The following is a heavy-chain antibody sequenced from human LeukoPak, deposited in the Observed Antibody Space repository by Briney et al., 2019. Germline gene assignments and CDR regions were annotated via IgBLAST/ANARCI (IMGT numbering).Heavy chain of an antibody. V-gene: IGHV3-23*01. CDR1: GFTFSNYV. D-gene: IGHD4-17*01. CDR3: ARDMRGYGDQFDY. Sequence: GGSLRLSCAASGFTFSNYVMSWVRQAPGKGLEWVSGISGSGDSTYYADSVKGRFTISRDNSKNTLYLQMNSLRAEDTAVYYCARDMRGYGDQFDYWGQGTLVTVSS. J-gene: IGHJ4*02. CDR2: ISGSGDST.